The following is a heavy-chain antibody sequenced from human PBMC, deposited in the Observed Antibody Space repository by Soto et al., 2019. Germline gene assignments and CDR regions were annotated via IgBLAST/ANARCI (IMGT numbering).Heavy chain of an antibody. D-gene: IGHD3-3*01. Sequence: QVQLVESGGGVVQPGRSLRLSCAASGFTFSSCAMHWVRQAPGKGLEWVAVISYDGSNKYYADSVKGRFTVSRDNSKNTLYVQVNSLRAEDTAVYYCARDKRDLRFLEWSYYFDYWGQGTLVHVSS. V-gene: IGHV3-30-3*01. CDR2: ISYDGSNK. CDR3: ARDKRDLRFLEWSYYFDY. J-gene: IGHJ4*02. CDR1: GFTFSSCA.